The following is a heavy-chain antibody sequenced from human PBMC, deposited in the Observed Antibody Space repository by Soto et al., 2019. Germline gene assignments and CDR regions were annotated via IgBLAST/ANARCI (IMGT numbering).Heavy chain of an antibody. Sequence: SGPTLVNRTQSLTMTCTFSGFSLSTSGMCVRWLRQPPGTAIAWVARIDWDDDKYYSTSLKTRLTISKDTSKNQMVLTMTNMDPVDTATYYCARIPLGPPRGYQLDRDPYYYYYDMDVWGQGTTVTVSS. CDR2: IDWDDDK. D-gene: IGHD2-2*01. J-gene: IGHJ6*02. CDR1: GFSLSTSGMC. V-gene: IGHV2-70*11. CDR3: ARIPLGPPRGYQLDRDPYYYYYDMDV.